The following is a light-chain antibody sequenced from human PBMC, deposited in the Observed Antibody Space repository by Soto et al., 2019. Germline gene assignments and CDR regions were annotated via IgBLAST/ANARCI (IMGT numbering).Light chain of an antibody. Sequence: QSVLIQPPSVSGSPGQSVTISCTGTSSDVGSYDYVSWYQQHPGTVPKPMIYNVNTQPSGVPDRFSGSKSGNTASMTISGLQAEDEADYWCCSYTSSATPYVFGTGTKVTVL. CDR2: NVN. V-gene: IGLV2-11*01. J-gene: IGLJ1*01. CDR1: SSDVGSYDY. CDR3: CSYTSSATPYV.